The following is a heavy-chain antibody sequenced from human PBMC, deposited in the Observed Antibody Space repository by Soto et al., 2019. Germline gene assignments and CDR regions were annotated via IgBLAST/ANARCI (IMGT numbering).Heavy chain of an antibody. D-gene: IGHD5-12*01. Sequence: QVQLVESGGGVVQPGRSLRLSCAASGFTFSSFGMHWVRQAPGKGLEWVAVASYDGSYKYYADSGKGRFTISRDNSKNPLYLQMNSLRAEDTAVYYCAKERSVVATTPDFDYWGQGTLVTVSS. CDR1: GFTFSSFG. CDR2: ASYDGSYK. V-gene: IGHV3-30*18. J-gene: IGHJ4*02. CDR3: AKERSVVATTPDFDY.